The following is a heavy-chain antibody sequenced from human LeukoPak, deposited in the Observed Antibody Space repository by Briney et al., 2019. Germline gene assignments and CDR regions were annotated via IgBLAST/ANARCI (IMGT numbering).Heavy chain of an antibody. CDR3: ARGPLGYDTFFDY. Sequence: GGSLRLSCAASGFTFNNYAIHWVRQAPGKGLEWVAVISSDGGNKYYADSVKGRFTISRDNSKTTLYLQMNSLRAEDTAVYYCARGPLGYDTFFDYWGQGTLVTVSS. CDR1: GFTFNNYA. V-gene: IGHV3-30*04. D-gene: IGHD3-22*01. CDR2: ISSDGGNK. J-gene: IGHJ4*02.